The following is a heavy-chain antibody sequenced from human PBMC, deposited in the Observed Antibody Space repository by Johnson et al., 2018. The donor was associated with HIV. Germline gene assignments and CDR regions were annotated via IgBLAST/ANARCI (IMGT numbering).Heavy chain of an antibody. CDR1: GFTFSSYY. D-gene: IGHD3-9*01. CDR3: ARDGAIRLHEDVFDF. Sequence: VQLVESGGGVVQPGGSLRLSCAASGFTFSSYYMHWVRQATGKGLEWVSAIGTACDTYYPGSVKGRFTISRDNSNNRLYLQMSGLRTEDTGVYYCARDGAIRLHEDVFDFWGQGTTVTVSS. J-gene: IGHJ3*01. V-gene: IGHV3-13*01. CDR2: IGTACDT.